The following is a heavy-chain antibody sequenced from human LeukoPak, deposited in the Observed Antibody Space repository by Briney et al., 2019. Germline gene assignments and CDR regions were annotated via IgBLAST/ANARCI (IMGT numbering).Heavy chain of an antibody. Sequence: GGSLRLSCAAYGFTFSEHYMSWIRQAPGKRLEWVSYISNSGSGSTKYYADSVKGRFTISRDNAKNSLYLQMNSLSAEDTAVYYCARVDTAMAVDYWGQGTLVTVSS. CDR1: GFTFSEHY. V-gene: IGHV3-11*04. CDR3: ARVDTAMAVDY. D-gene: IGHD5-18*01. J-gene: IGHJ4*02. CDR2: ISNSGSGSTK.